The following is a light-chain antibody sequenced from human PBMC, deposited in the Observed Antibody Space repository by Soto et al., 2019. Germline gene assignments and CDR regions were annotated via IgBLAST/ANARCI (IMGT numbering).Light chain of an antibody. CDR3: QQYYSSPPT. J-gene: IGKJ2*01. Sequence: DIVMTQSPDSLAVSLGERATINCKSSQSVLYSSNHKNYLAWYQQKPGQPPKLLIYWASTRESGVPDRFSGSGSGTEFTLTVSSLQAEDVAVYYCQQYYSSPPTFGQGTKLEIK. CDR1: QSVLYSSNHKNY. CDR2: WAS. V-gene: IGKV4-1*01.